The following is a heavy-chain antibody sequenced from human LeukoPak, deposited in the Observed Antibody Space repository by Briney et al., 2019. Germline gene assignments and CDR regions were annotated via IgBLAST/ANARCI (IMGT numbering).Heavy chain of an antibody. D-gene: IGHD5-12*01. J-gene: IGHJ4*02. CDR3: WGIGNSGYKIWY. Sequence: PSETLSLTCAVYGGSFSGYYWSWIRQPPRKGLEWMGEINHSGSTNYNPSLKSRVTISVDTSKNKFSLKLSCVTAADTAVDYCWGIGNSGYKIWYWGQGTLVTVSS. CDR1: GGSFSGYY. V-gene: IGHV4-34*01. CDR2: INHSGST.